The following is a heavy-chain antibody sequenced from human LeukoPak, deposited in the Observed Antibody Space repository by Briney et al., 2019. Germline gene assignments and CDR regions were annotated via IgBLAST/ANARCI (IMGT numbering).Heavy chain of an antibody. Sequence: GGSLRLSCAASGFTFSSYAMSWVRQAPGKGLEWVAAISGSGGSKYYADSVKGRFTISRDNSKNTLYLQMNSLRAEDTAVYYCAKWAAAGFNYYYGMDVWGQGTTVTVSS. D-gene: IGHD6-13*01. CDR2: ISGSGGSK. CDR1: GFTFSSYA. V-gene: IGHV3-23*01. J-gene: IGHJ6*02. CDR3: AKWAAAGFNYYYGMDV.